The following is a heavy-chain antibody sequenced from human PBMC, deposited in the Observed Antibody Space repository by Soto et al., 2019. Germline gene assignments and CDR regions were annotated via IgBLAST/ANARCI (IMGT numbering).Heavy chain of an antibody. D-gene: IGHD1-26*01. CDR1: GGSIRSYY. CDR3: ARESDGSYGTFDI. CDR2: VYNSGSS. J-gene: IGHJ3*02. V-gene: IGHV4-59*01. Sequence: SETLSLTCTVFGGSIRSYYWSWVRRPPGEGLEWIGYVYNSGSSTYSPSFKSRVTISADTSRNQFSLKLTSVTAADTAVYYCARESDGSYGTFDICGQGTMVTVSS.